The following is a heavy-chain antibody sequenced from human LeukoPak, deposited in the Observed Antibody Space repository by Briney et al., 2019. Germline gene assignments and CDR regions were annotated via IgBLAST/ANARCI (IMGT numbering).Heavy chain of an antibody. CDR1: GFTFSDNY. CDR2: ISGNGGVI. J-gene: IGHJ4*02. V-gene: IGHV3-11*04. Sequence: GGSLRLSCAASGFTFSDNYMTWVRQAPGKGLEWLSYISGNGGVIQYADSVKGRFTISRDNAKNLLYLQMNSLRAEDTAVYYCARSRCSGGSCYSYFFDYWGQGTLVTVSS. D-gene: IGHD2-15*01. CDR3: ARSRCSGGSCYSYFFDY.